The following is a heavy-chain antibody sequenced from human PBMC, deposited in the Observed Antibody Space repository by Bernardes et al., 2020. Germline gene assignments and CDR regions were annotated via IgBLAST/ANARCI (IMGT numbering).Heavy chain of an antibody. D-gene: IGHD6-13*01. Sequence: SETLSLTCAVYGGSFSGYYWSWIRQPPGKGLEWIGEINHSGSTNYNPSLKSRVTISVDTSKNQFSLKLSSVTAADTAVYYCARIVDLAAAGMFIWYYYGMDVWGKGTTVTVSS. CDR3: ARIVDLAAAGMFIWYYYGMDV. V-gene: IGHV4-34*01. CDR2: INHSGST. J-gene: IGHJ6*04. CDR1: GGSFSGYY.